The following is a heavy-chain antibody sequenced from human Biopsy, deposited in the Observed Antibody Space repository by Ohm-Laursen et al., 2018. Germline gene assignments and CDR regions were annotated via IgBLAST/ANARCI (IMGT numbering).Heavy chain of an antibody. J-gene: IGHJ3*02. D-gene: IGHD3-3*01. CDR3: ARVRGSGFFAFDI. V-gene: IGHV4-59*02. CDR2: IFDDGAT. CDR1: GGSVRGYY. Sequence: SETLSLTCSVSGGSVRGYYWSWIRQTSGTGLAWIGHIFDDGATNYSPSPSLQGRVTLSIDTSENTSSLTLTSLTRADTGVYYCARVRGSGFFAFDIWGRGTTVSVSS.